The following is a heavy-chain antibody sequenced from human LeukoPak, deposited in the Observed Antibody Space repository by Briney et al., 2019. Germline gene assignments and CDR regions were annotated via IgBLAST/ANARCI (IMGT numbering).Heavy chain of an antibody. CDR2: IYPSDSDT. CDR1: EHSFATYW. V-gene: IGHV5-51*01. D-gene: IGHD2-15*01. Sequence: GESLKISCQGSEHSFATYWIAWLRQMPGKGLEWMGVIYPSDSDTRYSPSFQGQVTISADKSIKTAYLQWSSLKASYIAMYCGGRRQRIRGSCYYFVFWGEGTLVSVSS. CDR3: GRRQRIRGSCYYFVF. J-gene: IGHJ4*02.